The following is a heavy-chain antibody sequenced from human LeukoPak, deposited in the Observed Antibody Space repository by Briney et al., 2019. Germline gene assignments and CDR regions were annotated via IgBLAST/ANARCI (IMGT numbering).Heavy chain of an antibody. CDR2: ISYDGSNK. V-gene: IGHV3-30*04. CDR1: GFTFSSYA. D-gene: IGHD3-3*01. J-gene: IGHJ4*02. CDR3: ARDTIFGVVITDYHYFDY. Sequence: GGSLRLSCAASGFTFSSYAMHWVRQAPGKGLEWVAVISYDGSNKYYADSVKGRFTISRDNSKNTLYLQMNSLRAEDTAVYYCARDTIFGVVITDYHYFDYWGQGTLVTVSS.